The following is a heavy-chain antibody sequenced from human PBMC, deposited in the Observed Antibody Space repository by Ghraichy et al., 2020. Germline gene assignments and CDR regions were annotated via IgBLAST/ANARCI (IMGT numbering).Heavy chain of an antibody. CDR1: GFTFSSYD. J-gene: IGHJ6*02. Sequence: GESLNISCAASGFTFSSYDMHWVRQATGKGLEWVSAIGTAGDPYYPGSVKGRFTISRENAKNSLYLQMNSLRAGDTAVYYCARSRPPGIVVVPAAASYYYYGMDVWGQGTTVTVSS. CDR3: ARSRPPGIVVVPAAASYYYYGMDV. D-gene: IGHD2-2*01. V-gene: IGHV3-13*05. CDR2: IGTAGDP.